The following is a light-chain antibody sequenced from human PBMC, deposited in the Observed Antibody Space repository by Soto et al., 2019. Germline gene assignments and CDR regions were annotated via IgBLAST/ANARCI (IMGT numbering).Light chain of an antibody. CDR1: QSVSSY. J-gene: IGKJ5*01. Sequence: EIVLTQSPATLSLSPGERATLSWRASQSVSSYLAWYQQKPGQAPRLLIYDASNRATGIPARFSGSGSGTDFTLTISSLEPEDFAVYYCQQRSNWRITFGQGTRLEIK. CDR2: DAS. CDR3: QQRSNWRIT. V-gene: IGKV3-11*01.